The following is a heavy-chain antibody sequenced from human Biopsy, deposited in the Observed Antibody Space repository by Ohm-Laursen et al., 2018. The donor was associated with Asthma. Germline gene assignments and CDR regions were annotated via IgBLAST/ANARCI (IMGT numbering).Heavy chain of an antibody. V-gene: IGHV4-39*01. CDR3: ARHWDWGSFFDY. Sequence: PSETLSLTCTVSGGSMSSSSYYWGWIRQPPGKGLEWVGSISYTGSAYQNPTLKSRINICQATSNNQFSLKLSSVSAADTAVYYCARHWDWGSFFDYWGQGTPVTVSS. J-gene: IGHJ4*02. D-gene: IGHD7-27*01. CDR2: ISYTGSA. CDR1: GGSMSSSSYY.